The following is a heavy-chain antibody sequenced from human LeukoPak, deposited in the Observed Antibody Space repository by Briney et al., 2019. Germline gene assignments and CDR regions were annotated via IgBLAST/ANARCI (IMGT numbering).Heavy chain of an antibody. J-gene: IGHJ3*01. CDR1: RFTFSNHY. Sequence: PGGSLRLSCVASRFTFSNHYMSWVRQAPGKGLEWVATIKPDGSETFYVDSVKGRVTVSRDNATNSLYLQMSSLRAEDTAVYHCARNLVHIWNVFDFWGLGTMVTVSS. CDR3: ARNLVHIWNVFDF. CDR2: IKPDGSET. D-gene: IGHD2/OR15-2a*01. V-gene: IGHV3-7*01.